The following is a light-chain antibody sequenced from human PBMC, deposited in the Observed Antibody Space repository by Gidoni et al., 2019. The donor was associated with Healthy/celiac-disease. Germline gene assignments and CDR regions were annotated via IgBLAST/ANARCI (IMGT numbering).Light chain of an antibody. Sequence: EIVLTQSPGTLSLSPGERATLSCRSSQSVSSSYLAWYQQKPGQAPRLLIYGASSRATGIPYRFSGSGSGTDFTLTISRLEPEDFAVYYCQQYGSSSLTFGQGTKVEIK. J-gene: IGKJ1*01. CDR2: GAS. CDR1: QSVSSSY. V-gene: IGKV3-20*01. CDR3: QQYGSSSLT.